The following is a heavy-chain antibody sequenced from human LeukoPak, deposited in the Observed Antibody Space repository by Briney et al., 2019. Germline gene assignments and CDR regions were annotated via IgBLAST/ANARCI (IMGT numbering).Heavy chain of an antibody. CDR2: ISSSGSTI. Sequence: GGSLRLFCAASGFTFSDYYMSWIRQAPGKGLEWVSYISSSGSTIYYADSVKGRFTISRDNAKNSLYLQMNSLRAEDTAVYYCARDRASGYYFDYWGQGTLVTVSS. V-gene: IGHV3-11*01. J-gene: IGHJ4*02. CDR1: GFTFSDYY. D-gene: IGHD3-22*01. CDR3: ARDRASGYYFDY.